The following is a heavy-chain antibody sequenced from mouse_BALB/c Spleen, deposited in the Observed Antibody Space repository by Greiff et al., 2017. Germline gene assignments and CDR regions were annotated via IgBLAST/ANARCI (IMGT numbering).Heavy chain of an antibody. V-gene: IGHV1S137*01. J-gene: IGHJ3*01. CDR1: GYTFTDYA. D-gene: IGHD3-2*01. CDR2: ISTYYGDA. Sequence: VQLQQSGAELVRPGVSVKISCKGSGYTFTDYAMHWVKQSHAKSLEWIGVISTYYGDASYNQKFKGKATMTVDKSSSTAYMELARLTSEDSAIYYCARGDSSGYGVFAYWGQGTLVTVSA. CDR3: ARGDSSGYGVFAY.